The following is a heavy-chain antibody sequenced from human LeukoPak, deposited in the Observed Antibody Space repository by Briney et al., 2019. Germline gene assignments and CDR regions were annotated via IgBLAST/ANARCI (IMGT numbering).Heavy chain of an antibody. CDR1: GGSISSGGYY. J-gene: IGHJ3*02. D-gene: IGHD3-22*01. Sequence: SETLSLTCTASGGSISSGGYYWSWIRQPPGKGLEWIGYIYHSGSTYYNPSLKSRVTISVDRSKNQFSLKLSSVTAADTAVYYCARELSSVSMIVVVSPSDAFDIWGQGTMVTVSS. V-gene: IGHV4-30-2*01. CDR3: ARELSSVSMIVVVSPSDAFDI. CDR2: IYHSGST.